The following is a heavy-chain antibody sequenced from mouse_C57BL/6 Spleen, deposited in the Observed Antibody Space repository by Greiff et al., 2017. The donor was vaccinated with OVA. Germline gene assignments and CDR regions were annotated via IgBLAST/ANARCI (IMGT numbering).Heavy chain of an antibody. J-gene: IGHJ3*01. V-gene: IGHV1-69*01. Sequence: QVQLQQPGAELVKPGASVKLSCKASGYTFTSYWMHWVKQRPGQGLEWIGEIDPSDSYTNYNQKFKGKSTLTVDKSSSTAYMQLSSLTSEDSAVYYCARFDYDAPFAYWGQGTLVTVSA. CDR3: ARFDYDAPFAY. CDR2: IDPSDSYT. D-gene: IGHD2-4*01. CDR1: GYTFTSYW.